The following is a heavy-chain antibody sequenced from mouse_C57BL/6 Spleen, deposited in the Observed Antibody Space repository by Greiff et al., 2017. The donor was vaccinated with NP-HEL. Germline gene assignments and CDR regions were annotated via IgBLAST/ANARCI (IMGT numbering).Heavy chain of an antibody. CDR2: ISNLAYSI. J-gene: IGHJ4*01. CDR1: GFTFSDYG. CDR3: ARQRRWDYDYAMDY. V-gene: IGHV5-15*01. D-gene: IGHD2-4*01. Sequence: EVQLVESGGGLVQPGGSLKLSCAASGFTFSDYGMAWVRQAPRKGPEWVAFISNLAYSIYYADTVTGRFNIPRENAKNTLYLEMSSLRSEDTAMYYCARQRRWDYDYAMDYWGQGTSVTVSS.